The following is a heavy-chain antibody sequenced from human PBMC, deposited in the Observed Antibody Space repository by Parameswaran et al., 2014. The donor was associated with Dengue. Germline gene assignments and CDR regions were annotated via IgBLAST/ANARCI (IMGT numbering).Heavy chain of an antibody. CDR2: IYYSGST. Sequence: PGKGLEWIGYIYYSGSTYYNPSLKSRVTISVDTSKNQFSLKLSSVTAADTAVYYCAREARYVDFWSGYYQTYYYGMDVWGPRDHGHRLL. D-gene: IGHD3-3*01. CDR3: AREARYVDFWSGYYQTYYYGMDV. J-gene: IGHJ6*01. V-gene: IGHV4-31*02.